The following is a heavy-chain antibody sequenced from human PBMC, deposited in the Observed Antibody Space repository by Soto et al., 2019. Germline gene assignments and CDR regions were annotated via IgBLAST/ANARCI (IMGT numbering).Heavy chain of an antibody. CDR1: GGTFSSYA. Sequence: ASVKVSCKASGGTFSSYAISWVRQAPGQGLEWMGGIIPIFGTANYAQKFQGRVTITADESTSTAYMELSSLRSEDTAVYYCARGGRKNYDFWSGYYTGLYYYYGMDVWGQGTTVTVS. V-gene: IGHV1-69*13. CDR3: ARGGRKNYDFWSGYYTGLYYYYGMDV. D-gene: IGHD3-3*01. CDR2: IIPIFGTA. J-gene: IGHJ6*02.